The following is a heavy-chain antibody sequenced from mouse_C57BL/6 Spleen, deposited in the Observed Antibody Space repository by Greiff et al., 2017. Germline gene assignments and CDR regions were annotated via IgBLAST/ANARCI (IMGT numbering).Heavy chain of an antibody. CDR1: GFTFSSYA. CDR3: ARGDEYDEGGYAMDY. Sequence: EVQGVESGGGLVKPGGSLKLSCAASGFTFSSYAMSWVRQTPEKRLEWVATISDGGSYTYYPENVKGRFTISRDNAKNNLYLQMSHLRSEDTAMYYCARGDEYDEGGYAMDYWGQGTSVTVSS. J-gene: IGHJ4*01. CDR2: ISDGGSYT. D-gene: IGHD2-4*01. V-gene: IGHV5-4*01.